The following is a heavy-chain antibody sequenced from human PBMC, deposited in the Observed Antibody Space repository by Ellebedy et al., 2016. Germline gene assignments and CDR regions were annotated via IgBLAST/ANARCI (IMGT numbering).Heavy chain of an antibody. CDR3: AHVIRLNGYRGDPYVRFGP. CDR1: GLTITEAG. CDR2: MYWDGSY. D-gene: IGHD3-16*02. V-gene: IGHV2-5*02. J-gene: IGHJ5*02. Sequence: SGPTLVKPTQTLTVTCTLSGLTITEAGVGWIRQPPGKALEWLISMYWDGSYHYSPSLKDPFTITRETSENRVVLTLTNVSPLDTATYYCAHVIRLNGYRGDPYVRFGPWGPGVLVTVSS.